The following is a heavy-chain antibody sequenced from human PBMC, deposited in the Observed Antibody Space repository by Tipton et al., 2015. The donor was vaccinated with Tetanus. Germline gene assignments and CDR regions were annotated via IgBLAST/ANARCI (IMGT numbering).Heavy chain of an antibody. Sequence: SLRLSCAASGFISSSYGIHWVRQAPGKGLEWVAVSWYDGTDKYYADSVKGRFTISRDNSKNTLYLQMNSLRAEDTAAYYCAREADCSGGSCFSGDFDNWGQGTQVTVSS. V-gene: IGHV3-33*01. J-gene: IGHJ4*02. CDR3: AREADCSGGSCFSGDFDN. CDR2: SWYDGTDK. CDR1: GFISSSYG. D-gene: IGHD2-15*01.